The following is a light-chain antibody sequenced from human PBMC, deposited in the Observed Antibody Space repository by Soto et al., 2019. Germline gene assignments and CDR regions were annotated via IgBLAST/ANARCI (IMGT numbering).Light chain of an antibody. CDR1: QSTSTH. V-gene: IGKV1-5*03. J-gene: IGKJ1*01. CDR3: QQYSNFSLT. CDR2: RAS. Sequence: DIQMTQSPSTLSASVGDRVTITCRASQSTSTHLAWYQQQPGKAPKLLISRASRLESGVPSRFSGSGSGTEFTLTISSLQPDDFATYYCQQYSNFSLTFGQGTKVDI.